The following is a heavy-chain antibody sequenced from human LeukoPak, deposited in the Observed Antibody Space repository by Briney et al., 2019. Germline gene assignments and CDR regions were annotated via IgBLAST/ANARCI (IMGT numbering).Heavy chain of an antibody. J-gene: IGHJ4*02. V-gene: IGHV3-30-3*01. CDR1: GFTFSVYT. CDR2: TSYDGSNK. D-gene: IGHD3-10*01. Sequence: GRSLRLSCAASGFTFSVYTMVWVRQGPDEGVEWVAVTSYDGSNKYYADSVKGRFTISRDNSHNTLYLQMNSLRAEDTAVYYCARDWGVDSWGQGTLVTVSS. CDR3: ARDWGVDS.